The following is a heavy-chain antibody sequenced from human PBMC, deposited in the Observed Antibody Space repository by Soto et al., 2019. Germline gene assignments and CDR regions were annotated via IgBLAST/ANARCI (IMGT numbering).Heavy chain of an antibody. CDR3: AREGGESSDGLYYFDS. D-gene: IGHD3-16*01. CDR1: GDSINNNNYY. V-gene: IGHV4-39*07. J-gene: IGHJ4*02. CDR2: IYYRGNI. Sequence: PSETLSLTCTVSGDSINNNNYYWGWTRQPPGKGLEWIGSIYYRGNIDYNPSLKSRLAISIDTSNNQFSLKLSSVNAADTAVYFCAREGGESSDGLYYFDSWGQGSLVTVSS.